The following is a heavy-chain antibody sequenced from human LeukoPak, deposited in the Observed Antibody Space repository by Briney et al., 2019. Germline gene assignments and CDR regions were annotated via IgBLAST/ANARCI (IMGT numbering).Heavy chain of an antibody. J-gene: IGHJ4*02. CDR1: GFTFSSYS. D-gene: IGHD3-16*02. CDR3: AKDIGEASHLFDY. CDR2: IGSTSVYI. V-gene: IGHV3-21*04. Sequence: GGSLRLSCAASGFTFSSYSMNWVRQAPWKGLEWVSSIGSTSVYIYYADSVKGRFTISRDNSKNTLYLQMNSLRAEDTAVYYCAKDIGEASHLFDYWGQGTLVTVSS.